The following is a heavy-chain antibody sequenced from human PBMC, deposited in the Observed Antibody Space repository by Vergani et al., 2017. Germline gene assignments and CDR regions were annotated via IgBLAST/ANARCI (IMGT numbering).Heavy chain of an antibody. D-gene: IGHD3-3*01. V-gene: IGHV4-59*01. CDR1: GGSISSYY. J-gene: IGHJ5*02. Sequence: QVQLQESGPGLVKPSETLSLTCTVSGGSISSYYWSWIRQPPGKGLDWFGYIYYSGSTNYNPSLKSRVTISVDTSKNQISLKLSSVTAADTAVFYCAGFWSGPGWFDPWGQGTLVTVSS. CDR3: AGFWSGPGWFDP. CDR2: IYYSGST.